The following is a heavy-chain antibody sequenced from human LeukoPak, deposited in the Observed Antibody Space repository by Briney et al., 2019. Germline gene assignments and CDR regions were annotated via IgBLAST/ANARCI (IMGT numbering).Heavy chain of an antibody. CDR2: ISSSSSTI. J-gene: IGHJ5*02. CDR3: AKDLFLDIVVVDEVWNWFDP. Sequence: QRGGSLRLSCADSGFTFSNYSMNWVRHAPGKGLEWVSYISSSSSTIYYADSVKGRFTISRDNSKNTLYLQMNSLRAEDTAVYYCAKDLFLDIVVVDEVWNWFDPWGQGTLVTVSS. V-gene: IGHV3-48*01. CDR1: GFTFSNYS. D-gene: IGHD2-21*01.